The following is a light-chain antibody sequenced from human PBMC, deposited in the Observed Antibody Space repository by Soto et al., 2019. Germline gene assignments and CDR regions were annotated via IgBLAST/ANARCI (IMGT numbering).Light chain of an antibody. CDR1: SSDVGDYKY. CDR3: SSYRNTITV. V-gene: IGLV2-14*01. CDR2: EVT. Sequence: QSVLTQPASVSGSPGQSVTISCTGTSSDVGDYKYVSWYQQHPGKAPKLLIYEVTSRPSGVSDRFSGSKSGNTASLTISGLQAEDEAGYYCSSYRNTITVFGGGTKVTVL. J-gene: IGLJ3*02.